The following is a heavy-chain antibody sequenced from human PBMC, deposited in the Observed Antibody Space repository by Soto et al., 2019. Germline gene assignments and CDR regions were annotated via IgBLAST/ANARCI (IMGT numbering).Heavy chain of an antibody. CDR3: TRWTVTNNWFDP. J-gene: IGHJ5*02. Sequence: QVQLVQSGPEVKKPGASVTVSCKTSGYTFTNYRIGWVRQAPGQGLEGMGWISTYTGNTKSVQKFQGRVTLTTDTSPSTAYMDLRSLTSDDTAVYYCTRWTVTNNWFDPWGQGTLVTVSS. D-gene: IGHD4-17*01. V-gene: IGHV1-18*01. CDR2: ISTYTGNT. CDR1: GYTFTNYR.